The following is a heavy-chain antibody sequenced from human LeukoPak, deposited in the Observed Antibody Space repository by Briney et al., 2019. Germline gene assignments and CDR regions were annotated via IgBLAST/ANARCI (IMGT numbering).Heavy chain of an antibody. CDR2: IIPILGIA. Sequence: SVKVSCKASGGTFSSYAISWVRQAPGQGLEWMGRIIPILGIANYAQKFQGRVTITADKSTSTAYMELSSLRSEDTAVYYCARVQYYYDSSGYPEGEYYYGMDVWGQGTTVTVSS. V-gene: IGHV1-69*04. J-gene: IGHJ6*02. CDR3: ARVQYYYDSSGYPEGEYYYGMDV. CDR1: GGTFSSYA. D-gene: IGHD3-22*01.